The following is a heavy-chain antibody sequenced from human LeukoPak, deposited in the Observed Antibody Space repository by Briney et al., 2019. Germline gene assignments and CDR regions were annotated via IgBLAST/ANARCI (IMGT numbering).Heavy chain of an antibody. Sequence: GGSLRLSCAASGFTFSSYWMSWVRQAPGKGLEWVANIKQDGSEKYYVDSVKGRFTISRDNAKNSLYLQLNNLRPEDTALYYCSTDPRTLVYWGHGTLVTVSS. J-gene: IGHJ4*01. CDR2: IKQDGSEK. CDR3: STDPRTLVY. D-gene: IGHD1-26*01. CDR1: GFTFSSYW. V-gene: IGHV3-7*03.